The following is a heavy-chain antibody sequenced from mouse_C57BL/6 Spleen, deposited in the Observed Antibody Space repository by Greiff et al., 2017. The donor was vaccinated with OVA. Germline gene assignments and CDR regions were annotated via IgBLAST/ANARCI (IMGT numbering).Heavy chain of an antibody. Sequence: QVQLQQPGAELVKPGASVKISCKASGYAFSSYWMNWVKQRPGKGLEWIGQIYPGDGDTNYNGKFKGKATLTADKSSSTAYMQLSSLTSEDSAVYFCARDSSGYGFAYWGQGTLVTVSA. CDR1: GYAFSSYW. CDR2: IYPGDGDT. J-gene: IGHJ3*01. CDR3: ARDSSGYGFAY. D-gene: IGHD3-2*02. V-gene: IGHV1-80*01.